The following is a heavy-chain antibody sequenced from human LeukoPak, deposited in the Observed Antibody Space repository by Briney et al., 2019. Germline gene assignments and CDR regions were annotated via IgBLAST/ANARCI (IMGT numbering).Heavy chain of an antibody. CDR2: IIPIFGTA. V-gene: IGHV1-69*01. D-gene: IGHD5-24*01. J-gene: IGHJ4*02. CDR1: GGTFSSYA. CDR3: ARDREMATID. Sequence: AASVKVSCKASGGTFSSYAISWVRQAPGQGLEWMGGIIPIFGTANYAQKFQGRVTITADESTSTAYMELSSLRSEDTAVYYCARDREMATIDWGQGTLVTVSS.